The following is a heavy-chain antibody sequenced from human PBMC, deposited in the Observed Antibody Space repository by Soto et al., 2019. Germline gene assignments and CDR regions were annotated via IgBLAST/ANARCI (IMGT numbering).Heavy chain of an antibody. CDR3: ASEIDATTATSLDY. CDR1: GYTFTNFA. CDR2: INAGNGDT. J-gene: IGHJ4*02. D-gene: IGHD4-17*01. Sequence: ASVKVSCKASGYTFTNFATHWVRQAPGQSLEWMGWINAGNGDTKYSQRFQGRVTITRDTSANTAYMELSSLRFEDTAVYYCASEIDATTATSLDYWGQGTLVTVSS. V-gene: IGHV1-3*01.